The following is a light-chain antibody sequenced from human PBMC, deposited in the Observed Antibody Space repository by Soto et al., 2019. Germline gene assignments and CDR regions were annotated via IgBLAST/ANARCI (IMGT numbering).Light chain of an antibody. J-gene: IGKJ5*01. Sequence: DIQMTQSPSTLSASVGDRVTITCRASQSISSWLAWYQQKPGKAPKLLIYHASNLQSGVPSRFSGSGSGTDLLFTINSLQADDFATFFCQQHKSYSLGRGT. CDR1: QSISSW. CDR2: HAS. V-gene: IGKV1-5*01. CDR3: QQHKSYS.